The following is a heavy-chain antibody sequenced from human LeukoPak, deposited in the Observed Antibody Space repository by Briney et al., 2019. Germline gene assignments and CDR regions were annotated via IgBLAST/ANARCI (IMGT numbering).Heavy chain of an antibody. D-gene: IGHD2-2*01. V-gene: IGHV1-69*05. CDR1: GGTFSSYA. CDR2: IIPIFGTA. Sequence: ASVKVSCKASGGTFSSYAISWVRQAPGQGLEWMGGIIPIFGTANYAQKFQGRVTITTDESTSTAYMELSSLRSEDTAVYYCARACRYGNSSSCPGDYWGQGTLVTVSS. CDR3: ARACRYGNSSSCPGDY. J-gene: IGHJ4*02.